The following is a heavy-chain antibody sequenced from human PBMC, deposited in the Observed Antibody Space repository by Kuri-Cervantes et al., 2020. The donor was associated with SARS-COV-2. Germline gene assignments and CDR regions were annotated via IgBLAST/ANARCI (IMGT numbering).Heavy chain of an antibody. D-gene: IGHD2-8*02. Sequence: LSLTCAASGFTFSSYWMSWVRQAPGKGLEWVANIKQDGSEKYYVDSVKGRFTISRDNAKNSLYLQMNSLRAEDTAVYYCARDTGDTMIYYYYYYGMDVWGQGTTVTVSS. CDR2: IKQDGSEK. CDR1: GFTFSSYW. J-gene: IGHJ6*02. CDR3: ARDTGDTMIYYYYYYGMDV. V-gene: IGHV3-7*01.